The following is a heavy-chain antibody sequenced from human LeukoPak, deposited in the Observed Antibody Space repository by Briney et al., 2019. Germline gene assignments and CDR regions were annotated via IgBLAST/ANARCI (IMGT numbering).Heavy chain of an antibody. CDR1: GGTVSSGTYF. CDR3: AGEEGITMVRGVTSYYYYGMDV. D-gene: IGHD3-10*01. Sequence: SETLSVTCTVSGGTVSSGTYFWSWIRQSPGKGLEWIGYIYFSGSTNYNPSLRSRVTIAVDTSKNQFSLKLSSETAADTAVYYCAGEEGITMVRGVTSYYYYGMDVWGKGTTVTVSS. J-gene: IGHJ6*04. CDR2: IYFSGST. V-gene: IGHV4-61*01.